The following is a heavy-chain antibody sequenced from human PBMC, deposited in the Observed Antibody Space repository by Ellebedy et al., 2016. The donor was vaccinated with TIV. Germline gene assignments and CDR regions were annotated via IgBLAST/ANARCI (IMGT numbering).Heavy chain of an antibody. Sequence: MPSETLSLTCTVSGGSISSYYWSWIRQPPGQGLEWIGSIFYIGSTNYNPSLKSRVTISVDTSKNQFSLKLSYVTASDTAVYYCAAGNGWLDFWGPGILVTVSS. CDR2: IFYIGST. V-gene: IGHV4-59*08. D-gene: IGHD2-8*01. J-gene: IGHJ5*01. CDR3: AAGNGWLDF. CDR1: GGSISSYY.